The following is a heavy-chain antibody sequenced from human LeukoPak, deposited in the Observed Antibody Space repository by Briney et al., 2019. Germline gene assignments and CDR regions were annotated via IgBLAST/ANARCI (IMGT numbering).Heavy chain of an antibody. CDR1: GYSISSGYY. D-gene: IGHD3-3*01. V-gene: IGHV4-38-2*02. CDR3: ARHRDFWPGRYYYYMDV. Sequence: SETLSLTCTVSGYSISSGYYWGWIRQPPGKGLEWIGSIYHSGSTYYNPSLKSRVTISVDTSKNQFSLKLSSVTAADTAVYYCARHRDFWPGRYYYYMDVWGKGTTVTVSS. CDR2: IYHSGST. J-gene: IGHJ6*03.